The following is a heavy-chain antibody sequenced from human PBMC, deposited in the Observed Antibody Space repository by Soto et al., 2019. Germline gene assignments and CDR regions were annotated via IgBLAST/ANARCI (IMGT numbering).Heavy chain of an antibody. J-gene: IGHJ6*02. D-gene: IGHD3-10*01. CDR2: INPSGGST. V-gene: IGHV1-46*01. CDR3: ARISMVRGVIIDYYNCMDV. Sequence: GASVKVSCKASGYTFTSYYMHWVRQAPGQGLEWMGIINPSGGSTSYAQKFQGRVTMTRDTSTSTVYMELSSLRSEDTAVYYCARISMVRGVIIDYYNCMDVWGQGTTVTVSS. CDR1: GYTFTSYY.